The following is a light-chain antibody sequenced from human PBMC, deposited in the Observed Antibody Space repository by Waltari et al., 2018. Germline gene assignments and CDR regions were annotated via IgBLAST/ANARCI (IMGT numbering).Light chain of an antibody. CDR1: QGISNS. V-gene: IGKV1-NL1*01. CDR2: AAS. J-gene: IGKJ5*01. Sequence: DIQMTQSPSSLSASVGDRVTITCRASQGISNSLAWYKQKPGRAPKLLLFAASRLQSGVPSRFSGSGSGTDYTLTISSLQPEDFASYYCQQYYSTPQITFGQGTRLEI. CDR3: QQYYSTPQIT.